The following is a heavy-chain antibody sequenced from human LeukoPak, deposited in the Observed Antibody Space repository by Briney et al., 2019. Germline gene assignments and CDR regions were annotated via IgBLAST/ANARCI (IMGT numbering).Heavy chain of an antibody. CDR1: GYSISSGYY. J-gene: IGHJ4*02. D-gene: IGHD1-1*01. CDR3: AREGPTSFSDY. CDR2: IYHSGST. V-gene: IGHV4-38-2*02. Sequence: SETLSLTCTVSGYSISSGYYWGWIRQPPGKGLEWIGSIYHSGSTYYNPSLKSRVTISVDTSKNQFSLKLSSVTAADTAVYYCAREGPTSFSDYWGLGTLVTVSS.